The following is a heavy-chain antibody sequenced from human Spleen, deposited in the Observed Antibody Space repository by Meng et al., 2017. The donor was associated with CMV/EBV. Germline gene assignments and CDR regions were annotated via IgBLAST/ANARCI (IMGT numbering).Heavy chain of an antibody. CDR3: AKFCSSTSCYPEG. V-gene: IGHV1-2*02. CDR1: GYTFTDYY. Sequence: ASVKVSCKASGYTFTDYYIHWVRQAPGQGLEWMGWINPNSGGTNYAQKFQGRVTMTRDTSISTAYMELSRLRSDDTAVYYCAKFCSSTSCYPEGWGQGTLVTVSS. D-gene: IGHD2-2*01. J-gene: IGHJ4*02. CDR2: INPNSGGT.